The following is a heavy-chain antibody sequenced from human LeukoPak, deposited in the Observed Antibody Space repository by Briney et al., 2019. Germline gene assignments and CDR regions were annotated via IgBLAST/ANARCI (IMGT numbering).Heavy chain of an antibody. D-gene: IGHD3-16*02. V-gene: IGHV4-61*08. CDR2: IYHSGST. J-gene: IGHJ4*02. Sequence: SETLSLTCTVSGGSINSGDYYWSWLRQHPGKGLEWIGYIYHSGSTNYNPSLKSRVTISVDTSKNQFSLKLSSVTAADTAVYYCARDQGVPFGGVIAPLAYWGQGTLVTVSS. CDR1: GGSINSGDYY. CDR3: ARDQGVPFGGVIAPLAY.